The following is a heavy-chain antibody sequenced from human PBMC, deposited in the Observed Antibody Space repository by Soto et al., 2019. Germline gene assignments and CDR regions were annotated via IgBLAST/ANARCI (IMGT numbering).Heavy chain of an antibody. CDR2: IDTSGNT. J-gene: IGHJ3*02. V-gene: IGHV4-4*07. CDR1: GGYISTYY. CDR3: SVLLRLPFDI. D-gene: IGHD2-15*01. Sequence: SETLSLTCTVSGGYISTYYWSWIRQPAGKGLEWIGRIDTSGNTNYNPSLKSRVTMSVDTSKKQFSLKLTSVTAADTAVYYCSVLLRLPFDIWGQGTMVTVSS.